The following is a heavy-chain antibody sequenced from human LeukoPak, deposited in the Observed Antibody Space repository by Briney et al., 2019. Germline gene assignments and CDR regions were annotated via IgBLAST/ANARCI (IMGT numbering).Heavy chain of an antibody. CDR3: ATGRIVGATKAFDI. Sequence: GGSLRLSCAASGFTFSSYSMTWVRQAPGKGLEWVSSISSSSSYIYYADSVKGRFTISRDNAKNSLYLQMNSLRAEDTAVYYCATGRIVGATKAFDIWGQGTMVTVSS. CDR2: ISSSSSYI. V-gene: IGHV3-21*01. D-gene: IGHD1-26*01. J-gene: IGHJ3*02. CDR1: GFTFSSYS.